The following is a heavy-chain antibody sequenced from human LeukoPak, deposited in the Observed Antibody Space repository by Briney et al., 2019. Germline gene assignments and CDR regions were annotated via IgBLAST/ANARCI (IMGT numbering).Heavy chain of an antibody. CDR1: GFTFRNYA. D-gene: IGHD2-15*01. CDR3: AKDLPDRYSLEY. J-gene: IGHJ4*02. Sequence: GGSLRLSCAASGFTFRNYAMYWVRQAPGKGLEWVAFTNYDGSDRCYADSVKGGFTVSRDNPKNTLYLQMNSLRTEDTAAYYCAKDLPDRYSLEYWGQGTMVLVPS. V-gene: IGHV3-30*02. CDR2: TNYDGSDR.